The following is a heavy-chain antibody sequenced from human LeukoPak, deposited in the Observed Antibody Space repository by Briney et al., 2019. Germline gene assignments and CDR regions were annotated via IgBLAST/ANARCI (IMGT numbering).Heavy chain of an antibody. Sequence: GGSLRLSCAASGFTFSSYGMHWVRQAPGKGLEWVAFIRYDGSNKYYADSVEGRFTISRDNSKNTLYLQMNSLRAEDTAVYYCAKGRGYGGNLLTDYWGQGTLVTVSS. CDR1: GFTFSSYG. V-gene: IGHV3-30*02. CDR2: IRYDGSNK. CDR3: AKGRGYGGNLLTDY. D-gene: IGHD4-23*01. J-gene: IGHJ4*02.